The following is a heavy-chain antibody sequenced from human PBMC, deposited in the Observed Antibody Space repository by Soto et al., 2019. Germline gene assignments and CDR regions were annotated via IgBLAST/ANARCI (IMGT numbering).Heavy chain of an antibody. V-gene: IGHV1-69*05. CDR3: ASLGYSYGYFDY. CDR2: IIPIFGTA. J-gene: IGHJ4*02. CDR1: GGTFSSYA. D-gene: IGHD5-18*01. Sequence: QVQLVQSGAEVKKPGSSVKVSCKASGGTFSSYAISWVRQAPGQGLEWMGGIIPIFGTANYAQKFQGRVTITSEESTSTAYMELSSLRSEDPAVYYWASLGYSYGYFDYWGQGTLVTVSS.